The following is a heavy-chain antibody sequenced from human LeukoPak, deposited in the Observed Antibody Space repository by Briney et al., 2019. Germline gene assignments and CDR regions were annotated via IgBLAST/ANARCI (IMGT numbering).Heavy chain of an antibody. Sequence: GGSLRLSCAASGFTFSSYAMSWVRQAPGKGLEWVSSISSNSSYIYYADSVKGRFTISRDNAKNSLYLQMNSLRAEDTAVYYCARDGGSWYYFDYWGQGTLVTVSS. J-gene: IGHJ4*02. CDR1: GFTFSSYA. V-gene: IGHV3-21*01. D-gene: IGHD6-13*01. CDR2: ISSNSSYI. CDR3: ARDGGSWYYFDY.